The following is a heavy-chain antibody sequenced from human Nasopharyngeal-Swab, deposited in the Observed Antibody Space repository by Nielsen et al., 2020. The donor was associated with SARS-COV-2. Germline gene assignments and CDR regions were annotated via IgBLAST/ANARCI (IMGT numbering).Heavy chain of an antibody. Sequence: GESLKISCAASGFTFSNYWMGWVRQAPGKGLEWVGNIKQDGIDKYYADSVRGRFTISRDNAKNSLYLQMNSLRAEDTAVYYCARALRWGAFDIWGQGTMVTVSS. J-gene: IGHJ3*02. CDR3: ARALRWGAFDI. CDR1: GFTFSNYW. CDR2: IKQDGIDK. D-gene: IGHD4-23*01. V-gene: IGHV3-7*04.